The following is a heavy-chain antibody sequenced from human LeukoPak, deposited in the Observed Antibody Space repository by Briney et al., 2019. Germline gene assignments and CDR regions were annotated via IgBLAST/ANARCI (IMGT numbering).Heavy chain of an antibody. V-gene: IGHV1-2*02. D-gene: IGHD3-9*01. J-gene: IGHJ5*02. CDR3: ARERVRRYFDWLLPSSFDP. CDR1: GYTFTGYY. CDR2: INPNSGGT. Sequence: ASVKVSCKASGYTFTGYYMHWVRQAPGQGLEWMGWINPNSGGTNYAQKFQGRVTMTRDTSISTAYMELSRLRSDDTAVYYCARERVRRYFDWLLPSSFDPWGQGTLVTVSS.